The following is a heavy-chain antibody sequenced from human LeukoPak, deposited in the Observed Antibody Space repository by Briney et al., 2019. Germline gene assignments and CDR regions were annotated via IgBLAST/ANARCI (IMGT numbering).Heavy chain of an antibody. CDR1: GFTFSSYE. D-gene: IGHD6-13*01. CDR2: ISSSGSTI. J-gene: IGHJ4*02. V-gene: IGHV3-48*03. CDR3: ARDLAGLYGPFDY. Sequence: GGSLRLSCAASGFTFSSYEMNWVRQAPGKGLEWVSYISSSGSTIYYADSVKGRFTISRDNAKNSLYLQMNSLRAEDTAVYYCARDLAGLYGPFDYWGQGTLVTVSS.